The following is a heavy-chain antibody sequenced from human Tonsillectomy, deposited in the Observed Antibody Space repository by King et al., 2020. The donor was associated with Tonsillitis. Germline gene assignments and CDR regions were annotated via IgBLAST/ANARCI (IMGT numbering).Heavy chain of an antibody. CDR2: INSDGSST. D-gene: IGHD2/OR15-2a*01. V-gene: IGHV3-74*01. CDR3: ARFYAPDAFEI. Sequence: VQLVESGGGLVQPGGSLRLSCAASGFTFSSYWMHWVRQAPGKGLVWVSRINSDGSSTSYADSVKGRFTISRDNANNTLYLQINSLRADDTAVYYCARFYAPDAFEIWGQGTVVTVSS. J-gene: IGHJ3*02. CDR1: GFTFSSYW.